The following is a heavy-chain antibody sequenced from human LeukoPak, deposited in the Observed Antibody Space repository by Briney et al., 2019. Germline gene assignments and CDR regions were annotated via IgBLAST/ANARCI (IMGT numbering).Heavy chain of an antibody. J-gene: IGHJ4*02. CDR1: GYSFTSYW. CDR2: IYPGDSDT. CDR3: ARLSTAMGKDY. D-gene: IGHD5-18*01. Sequence: GESLKISCKGSGYSFTSYWIGWVGQMPGKGLEWMGSIYPGDSDTRYSPSFQGQVTISADKSISTAYLQWSSLKDSDTAMYYCARLSTAMGKDYWGQGTLVTVSS. V-gene: IGHV5-51*01.